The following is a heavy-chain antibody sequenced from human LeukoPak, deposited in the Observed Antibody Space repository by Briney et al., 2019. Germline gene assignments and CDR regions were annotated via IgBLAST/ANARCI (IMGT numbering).Heavy chain of an antibody. CDR3: VRDMSGRSWHAFDS. V-gene: IGHV3-48*03. CDR1: GFTFSSHD. J-gene: IGHJ4*02. CDR2: ITTSSDDT. Sequence: GGSLRLSCAASGFTFSSHDMDWVRQAPGKGLEWISHITTSSDDTHYADSVKGRFIISRDNVKDSLYLQLKSLSSEDTAVYYCVRDMSGRSWHAFDSWGRRTLVTVSS. D-gene: IGHD3-3*01.